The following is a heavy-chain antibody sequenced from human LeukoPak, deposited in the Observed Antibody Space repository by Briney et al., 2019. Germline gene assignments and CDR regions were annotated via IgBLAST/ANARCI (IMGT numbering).Heavy chain of an antibody. V-gene: IGHV3-30-3*01. CDR1: GFTFSSYA. D-gene: IGHD3-9*01. CDR3: ARADDILTGYYEGTLDY. Sequence: PGRSLRLSCAASGFTFSSYAMHWVRRAPGKGLEWVAVISYDGSNKYYADSVKGRFTISRDNSKNTLYLQMNSLRAEDTAVYYCARADDILTGYYEGTLDYWGQGTLVTVSS. J-gene: IGHJ4*02. CDR2: ISYDGSNK.